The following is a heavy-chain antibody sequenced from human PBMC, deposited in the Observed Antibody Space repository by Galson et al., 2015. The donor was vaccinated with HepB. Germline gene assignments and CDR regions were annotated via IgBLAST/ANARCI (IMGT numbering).Heavy chain of an antibody. J-gene: IGHJ3*02. CDR2: IIPILGIA. D-gene: IGHD1-26*01. V-gene: IGHV1-69*04. CDR1: GGTFSSYA. CDR3: ARAIVGATHGPFDAFDI. Sequence: SVKVSCKASGGTFSSYAISWVRQAPGQGLEWMGRIIPILGIANYAQKFQGRVTITADKSTSTAYMELSSLRSEDTAVYYCARAIVGATHGPFDAFDIWGQGTMVTVSS.